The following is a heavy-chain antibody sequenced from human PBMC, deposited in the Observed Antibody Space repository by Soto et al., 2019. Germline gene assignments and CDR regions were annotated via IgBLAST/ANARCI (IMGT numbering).Heavy chain of an antibody. CDR1: GFTFRSYG. J-gene: IGHJ3*02. Sequence: GVSLRLSCSASGFTFRSYGLHWLRQTPDQGLQWVAVISYDGSNNYYSASVKGRFTISRNNSKNPLYLQMNSLSAEDTAVYYCAKVQTITYYYDSSGWGAFDIWGQGKMVTVSS. V-gene: IGHV3-30*18. CDR3: AKVQTITYYYDSSGWGAFDI. CDR2: ISYDGSNN. D-gene: IGHD3-22*01.